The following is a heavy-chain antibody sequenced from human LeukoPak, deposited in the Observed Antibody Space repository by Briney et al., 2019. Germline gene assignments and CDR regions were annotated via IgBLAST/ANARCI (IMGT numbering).Heavy chain of an antibody. Sequence: GASVKVSCKASGYTFTGYYMHWVRQAPGQGLEWMGWINPNSGGTNYAQKFQGRVTMTRDMSTSTVYMELSSLRSEDTAVYYCARDPAKGYSYGYSFDYWGQGTLVTVSS. J-gene: IGHJ4*02. D-gene: IGHD5-18*01. CDR3: ARDPAKGYSYGYSFDY. CDR2: INPNSGGT. CDR1: GYTFTGYY. V-gene: IGHV1-2*02.